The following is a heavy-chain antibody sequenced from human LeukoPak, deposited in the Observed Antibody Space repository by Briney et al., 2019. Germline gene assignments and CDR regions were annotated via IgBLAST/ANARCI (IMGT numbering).Heavy chain of an antibody. Sequence: SVKVSCKPSGYTFTSYALSWVRQAPGQGLEWMGGIIPIFGTANYAQKFQGRVTITADESTSTAYMELSSLRSEDTAVYYCAGRYHSYGKEEYFVYWGQGTLVTVSS. CDR1: GYTFTSYA. V-gene: IGHV1-69*13. D-gene: IGHD5-18*01. CDR2: IIPIFGTA. CDR3: AGRYHSYGKEEYFVY. J-gene: IGHJ4*02.